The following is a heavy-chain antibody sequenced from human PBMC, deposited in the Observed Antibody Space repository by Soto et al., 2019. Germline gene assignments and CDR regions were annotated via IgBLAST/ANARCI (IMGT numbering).Heavy chain of an antibody. J-gene: IGHJ6*02. Sequence: QVQLQESGPGLVKPSETLSLSCTVSGGSISSYYWSWFRQSPGKRMEWIGYVHHSWGSSYNPSLQSGVAISLATSKSQVSLKVTSVTATDTAVYYCARQGFGPLHGLVDVWGQGTTVTVSS. D-gene: IGHD3-10*01. CDR2: VHHSWGS. CDR3: ARQGFGPLHGLVDV. CDR1: GGSISSYY. V-gene: IGHV4-59*08.